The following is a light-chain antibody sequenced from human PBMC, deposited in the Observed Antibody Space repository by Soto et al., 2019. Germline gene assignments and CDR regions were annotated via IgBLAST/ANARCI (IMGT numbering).Light chain of an antibody. CDR1: QSVSSSY. Sequence: EIVLTQSPGTLSLSPGERATLSCRASQSVSSSYLAWYQQKPGQAPRLLIYGASSRATGIPDRFSGSGSGTDFTLTISRLEPEDFAVYYCQQYPGYTFGQGATLEIK. J-gene: IGKJ2*01. V-gene: IGKV3-20*01. CDR2: GAS. CDR3: QQYPGYT.